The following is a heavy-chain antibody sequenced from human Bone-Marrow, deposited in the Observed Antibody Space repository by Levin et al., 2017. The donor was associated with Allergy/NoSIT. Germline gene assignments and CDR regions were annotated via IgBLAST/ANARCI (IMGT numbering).Heavy chain of an antibody. J-gene: IGHJ4*02. CDR1: GGSISSYY. CDR3: ARYYRRYFDY. Sequence: PSETLSLTCTVSGGSISSYYWSWIRQPPGKGLEWIGYIYYSGSTNYNPSLKSRVTISVDTSKNQFSLKLSSVTAADTAVYYCARYYRRYFDYWGQGTLVTVSS. CDR2: IYYSGST. D-gene: IGHD2/OR15-2a*01. V-gene: IGHV4-59*01.